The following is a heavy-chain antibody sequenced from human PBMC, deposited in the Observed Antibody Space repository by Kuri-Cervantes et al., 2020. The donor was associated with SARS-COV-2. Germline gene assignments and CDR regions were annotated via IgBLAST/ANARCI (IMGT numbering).Heavy chain of an antibody. V-gene: IGHV4-59*12. CDR1: GGSISSYY. D-gene: IGHD1/OR15-1a*01. Sequence: SETLSLTCTVSGGSISSYYWSWIRQPPGKGLEWIGYIYYSGSTNYNPSLKSRVTISVDTSKNQFSLKLSSVTAADTAVYYCARDHPEQLRRYYYYYYGMDVWGQGTTVTVSS. CDR3: ARDHPEQLRRYYYYYYGMDV. J-gene: IGHJ6*02. CDR2: IYYSGST.